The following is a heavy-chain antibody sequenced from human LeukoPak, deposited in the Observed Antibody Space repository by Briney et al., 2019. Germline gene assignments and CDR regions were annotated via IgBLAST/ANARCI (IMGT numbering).Heavy chain of an antibody. J-gene: IGHJ4*02. CDR1: GGSFSGYY. Sequence: PSETLSLTCAAYGGSFSGYYWSWIRQPPGKGLEWIGEINHSGSTNYNPSLKSRVTISVDTSKNQFSLKLTPVTAADTAIYYCARPGGGPIRWGQGSLVTVPS. D-gene: IGHD2-15*01. CDR3: ARPGGGPIR. V-gene: IGHV4-34*01. CDR2: INHSGST.